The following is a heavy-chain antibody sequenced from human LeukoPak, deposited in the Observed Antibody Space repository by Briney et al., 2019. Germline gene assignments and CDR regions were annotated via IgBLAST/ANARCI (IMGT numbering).Heavy chain of an antibody. Sequence: GGSLRLSCVASGFTFSDYAMNWVRQAPGRGLEWVSTFKTNYNQVYYAESVRGRFTISTDNSKNTAYLQMNSLRVKDTALYYCARSVPDYTRFDFWGQGALVTVSS. J-gene: IGHJ4*02. V-gene: IGHV3-23*05. CDR1: GFTFSDYA. CDR2: FKTNYNQV. D-gene: IGHD4-11*01. CDR3: ARSVPDYTRFDF.